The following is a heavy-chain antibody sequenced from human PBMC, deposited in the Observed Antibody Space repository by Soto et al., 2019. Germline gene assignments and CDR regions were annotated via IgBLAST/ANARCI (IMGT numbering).Heavy chain of an antibody. Sequence: QVQLAQSGAEERKPGASEKVSCEATGYTFTAYAMHWVRQAPGQKLEWMRWINHANGNTKYSQKFQGRITITSDTSANTVYMELNSLTAEDTAMYYCTRSAISPYGGLIGPFDYWGQGNLVTVSS. J-gene: IGHJ4*02. V-gene: IGHV1-3*05. D-gene: IGHD3-16*02. CDR3: TRSAISPYGGLIGPFDY. CDR1: GYTFTAYA. CDR2: INHANGNT.